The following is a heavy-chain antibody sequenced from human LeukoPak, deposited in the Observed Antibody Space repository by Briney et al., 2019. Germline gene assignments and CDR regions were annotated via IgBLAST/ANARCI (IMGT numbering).Heavy chain of an antibody. CDR1: GFTLSSYW. CDR2: IKQDGSEK. Sequence: GGSLRLSCAASGFTLSSYWMSWVRQAPGKGLEWVANIKQDGSEKYYVDSVKGRFTISRDNAKNSLYLQMNSLRAEDTAVYYCARAPPRYCSGGSCYYSYYFDYWGQGTLVTVSS. D-gene: IGHD2-15*01. V-gene: IGHV3-7*01. CDR3: ARAPPRYCSGGSCYYSYYFDY. J-gene: IGHJ4*02.